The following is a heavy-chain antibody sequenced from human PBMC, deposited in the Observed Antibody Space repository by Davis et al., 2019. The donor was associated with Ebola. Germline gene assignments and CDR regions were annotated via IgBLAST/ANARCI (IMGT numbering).Heavy chain of an antibody. CDR1: GFTFSSYG. D-gene: IGHD2-15*01. CDR3: ASSVATPGAFDI. Sequence: GESLKISCAASGFTFSSYGMHWVRQAPGKGLEWVSVINSGSSTYYADSVKGRFTISRDNSKNTLYLQMNSLRVEDTAVYYCASSVATPGAFDIWGQGTMVTVSS. CDR2: INSGSST. J-gene: IGHJ3*02. V-gene: IGHV3-66*01.